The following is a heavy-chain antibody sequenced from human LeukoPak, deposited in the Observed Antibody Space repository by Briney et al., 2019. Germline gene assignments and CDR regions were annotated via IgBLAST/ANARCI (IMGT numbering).Heavy chain of an antibody. J-gene: IGHJ5*02. D-gene: IGHD2-15*01. CDR3: ARDRVEIVVVVAAIEVNWFDP. CDR1: GYTFTSYG. Sequence: ASVKVSFKASGYTFTSYGISWVRQAPGQGLEWMGWISAYNGNTNYAQKLQGRVTMTTDTSTSTAYMELRSLRSDDTAVYYCARDRVEIVVVVAAIEVNWFDPWGQGTLVTVSS. V-gene: IGHV1-18*01. CDR2: ISAYNGNT.